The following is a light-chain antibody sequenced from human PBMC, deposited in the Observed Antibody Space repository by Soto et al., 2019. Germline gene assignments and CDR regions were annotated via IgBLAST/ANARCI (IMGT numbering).Light chain of an antibody. CDR3: KQALQSPLT. J-gene: IGKJ4*01. V-gene: IGKV2-28*01. CDR2: LGS. CDR1: QSLLHSNGYNY. Sequence: DIVMTQSPLSLPVTPGEPASISCRSSQSLLHSNGYNYLDWYLQKPGQSPQLLIYLGSNRASGVPDRFSGSGSGTDFTLKISSVQPEDVGVYYCKQALQSPLTFGGGTKVEIK.